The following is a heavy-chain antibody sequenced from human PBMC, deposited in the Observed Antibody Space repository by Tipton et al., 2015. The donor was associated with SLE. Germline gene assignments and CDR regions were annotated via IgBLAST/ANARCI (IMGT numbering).Heavy chain of an antibody. V-gene: IGHV4-59*12. CDR1: GGSISSYY. CDR2: INHSGNT. J-gene: IGHJ4*02. Sequence: TLSLTCTVSGGSISSYYWSWIRQPPGKGLEWIGEINHSGNTNYNPSLKSRVTISLDTPKNQFSLRLSSVTAADTAVYYCVRDLAGIFDSWGQGTLVTVSS. CDR3: VRDLAGIFDS. D-gene: IGHD1-14*01.